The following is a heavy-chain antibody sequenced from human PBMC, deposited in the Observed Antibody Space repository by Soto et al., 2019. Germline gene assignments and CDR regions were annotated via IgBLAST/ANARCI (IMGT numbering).Heavy chain of an antibody. CDR3: ARVRQYCSGTSCYLDP. CDR2: IHHSGTT. CDR1: GGSISSSNW. J-gene: IGHJ5*02. D-gene: IGHD2-2*01. Sequence: SETLSLTCAVSGGSISSSNWWHWVRQPPGKGLEWIGEIHHSGTTNYNPSLKSRVAISVDKSKNQFSLKLNSVTAADTAVYYCARVRQYCSGTSCYLDPWGQGALVTVSS. V-gene: IGHV4-4*02.